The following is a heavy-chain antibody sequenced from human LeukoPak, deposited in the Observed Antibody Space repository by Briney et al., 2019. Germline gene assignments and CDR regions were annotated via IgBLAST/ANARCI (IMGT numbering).Heavy chain of an antibody. J-gene: IGHJ3*02. CDR3: TKFFLGRRDYVWESYRYLAFDI. CDR2: IRSKAYGGTT. Sequence: SGGSLRLSCTASGFTFGDYAMSWFRQAPGKGLEWVGFIRSKAYGGTTEYAASVKGRFTISRDDSKSIAYLQMNSLKTEDTAVYYCTKFFLGRRDYVWESYRYLAFDIWGHGTMVTVSS. D-gene: IGHD3-16*02. V-gene: IGHV3-49*03. CDR1: GFTFGDYA.